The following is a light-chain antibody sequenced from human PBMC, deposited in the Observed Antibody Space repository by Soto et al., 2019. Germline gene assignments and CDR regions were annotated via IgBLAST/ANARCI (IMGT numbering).Light chain of an antibody. CDR1: QSVLYSSNNKNY. Sequence: DIVMTQSPDSLAVSLGERATINCKSSQSVLYSSNNKNYLAWYQQKPGQPPKLLIYWASTRESGVPDRFSGSGSGTDFTLTIRSLQAEDVAVYYCQQYYSTPWTFCQGTKVEIK. CDR3: QQYYSTPWT. CDR2: WAS. J-gene: IGKJ1*01. V-gene: IGKV4-1*01.